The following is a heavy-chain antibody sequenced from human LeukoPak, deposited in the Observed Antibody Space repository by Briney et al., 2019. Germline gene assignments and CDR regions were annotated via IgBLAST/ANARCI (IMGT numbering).Heavy chain of an antibody. CDR2: ISSSGSTI. Sequence: PGGSLRLSCAASGFTFSSYEMNWVRQAPGKGLEWVSYISSSGSTIYYADSVKGRFTISRDNAKNSLYLQMNSLRAEGTAVYYCARDPKGGYFDYWGQGTLVTVSS. D-gene: IGHD3-16*01. CDR3: ARDPKGGYFDY. V-gene: IGHV3-48*03. CDR1: GFTFSSYE. J-gene: IGHJ4*02.